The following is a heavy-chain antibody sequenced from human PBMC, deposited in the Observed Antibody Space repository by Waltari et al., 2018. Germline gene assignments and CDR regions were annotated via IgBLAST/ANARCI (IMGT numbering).Heavy chain of an antibody. CDR1: GGAFSSSA. V-gene: IGHV1-69*10. D-gene: IGHD2-21*01. J-gene: IGHJ4*02. CDR3: ATGDFSPDY. CDR2: IIPMVDIV. Sequence: QVQLVQSGAEVKKPGSSVKVSCKASGGAFSSSAISWVRQAPGEGLEWMGGIIPMVDIVHYAQKFQGRVTISADKSTNTAYMELRSLRSEDTAIYYCATGDFSPDYWGQGTLVTVSS.